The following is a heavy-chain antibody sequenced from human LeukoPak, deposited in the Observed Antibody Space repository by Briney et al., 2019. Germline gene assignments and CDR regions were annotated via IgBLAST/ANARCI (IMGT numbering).Heavy chain of an antibody. CDR3: ARDQRGYGDYVDY. CDR2: IYYSGST. Sequence: SETLSLTCTVSGGSISSSSYYWGWIRQPPGKGLEWIGSIYYSGSTYYNPSLKSRVTISVDTSNNQFSLKLGSVTAADTAIYYCARDQRGYGDYVDYWGQGTLVTVSS. J-gene: IGHJ4*02. D-gene: IGHD4-17*01. CDR1: GGSISSSSYY. V-gene: IGHV4-39*07.